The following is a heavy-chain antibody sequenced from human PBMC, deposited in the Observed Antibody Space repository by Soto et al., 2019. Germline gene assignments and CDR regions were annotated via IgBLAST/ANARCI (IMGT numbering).Heavy chain of an antibody. CDR3: ARQRNSVVTQPYFDV. J-gene: IGHJ4*02. CDR1: GDSISSRSYY. CDR2: IYYSGST. D-gene: IGHD2-21*02. V-gene: IGHV4-39*01. Sequence: SETLSLTCTVTGDSISSRSYYWGWIRQPPGKGLEWIGSIYYSGSTYNNPSLRSRVSMSIDTSKDQFSLKLKSVTAADTALYFCARQRNSVVTQPYFDVWGQASLVTV.